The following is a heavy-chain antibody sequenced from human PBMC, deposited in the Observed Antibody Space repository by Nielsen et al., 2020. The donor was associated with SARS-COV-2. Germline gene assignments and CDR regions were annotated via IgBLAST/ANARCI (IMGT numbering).Heavy chain of an antibody. CDR2: ISNDGKNE. CDR1: GFTFSSYA. J-gene: IGHJ4*02. V-gene: IGHV3-30*04. D-gene: IGHD3-22*01. Sequence: GGSLRLSCAVSGFTFSSYAMHWVRQAPGKGLEWMAVISNDGKNEYYADSVKGRFTISRDISKNTLYLQMNSLRAEDTAVYYCARVDRDYYHSSGPFDYWGQGALVTSPQ. CDR3: ARVDRDYYHSSGPFDY.